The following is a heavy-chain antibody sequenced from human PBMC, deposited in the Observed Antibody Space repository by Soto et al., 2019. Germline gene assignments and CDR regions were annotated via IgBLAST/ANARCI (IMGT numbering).Heavy chain of an antibody. Sequence: SETLSLTCAGYGGSFSVYYWWTWVRQPPGQGLEWXGEXYXXXXXNXXPSLKSRVTISLDKSENQFSLKVTSLTAADTAVYYCASRDPGTSVDYWGQGTLVTVSS. CDR3: ASRDPGTSVDY. V-gene: IGHV4-4*02. D-gene: IGHD1-7*01. CDR2: XYXXXXX. CDR1: GGSFSVYY. J-gene: IGHJ4*02.